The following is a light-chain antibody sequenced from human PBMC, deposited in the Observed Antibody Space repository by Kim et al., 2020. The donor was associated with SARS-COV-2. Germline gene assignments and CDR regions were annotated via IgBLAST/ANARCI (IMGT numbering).Light chain of an antibody. CDR1: SCSIARNY. J-gene: IGLJ3*02. Sequence: KTVTNSGTRSSCSIARNYVQGYQQRPGSAPTPVIYADKQRPSGVPGRFSGSIDSSSNSASLTISGMRPEDEADYYCQSYDSTNHWVFGGGTQLTVL. CDR3: QSYDSTNHWV. V-gene: IGLV6-57*03. CDR2: ADK.